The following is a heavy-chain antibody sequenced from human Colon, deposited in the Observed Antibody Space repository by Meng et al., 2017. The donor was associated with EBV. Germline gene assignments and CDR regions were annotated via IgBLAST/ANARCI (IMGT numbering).Heavy chain of an antibody. V-gene: IGHV3-30*04. CDR1: GFTFSNYY. D-gene: IGHD2-15*01. Sequence: QVQLVESXXXXXQXXRXLRLSCAASGFTFSNYYMHWVRQAPGKGLEWVAVISNDGSKKYYADSVKGRFTISRDQSENTLYLQMNSLRPEDTAVYYCTRGGIDDDYWGQGTLVTVSS. CDR3: TRGGIDDDY. CDR2: ISNDGSKK. J-gene: IGHJ4*02.